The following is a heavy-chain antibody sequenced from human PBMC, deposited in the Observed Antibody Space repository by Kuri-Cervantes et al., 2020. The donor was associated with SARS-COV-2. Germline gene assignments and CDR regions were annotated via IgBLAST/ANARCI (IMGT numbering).Heavy chain of an antibody. V-gene: IGHV4-59*04. J-gene: IGHJ4*02. Sequence: GSLRLSCTVSGGSISSYYWSWIRQPPGKGLEWIGYIYYSGSTYYNPSLKSRVTISVDTSKNQFSLKLSSVTAADTAVYYCARHALRDIVANFDYWGQGTLVTVSS. CDR3: ARHALRDIVANFDY. CDR1: GGSISSYY. CDR2: IYYSGST. D-gene: IGHD5-12*01.